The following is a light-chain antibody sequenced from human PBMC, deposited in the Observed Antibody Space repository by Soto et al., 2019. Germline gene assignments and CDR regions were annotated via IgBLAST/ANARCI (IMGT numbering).Light chain of an antibody. Sequence: QSALAQPASVSGSPGQLITISCTGTSSDVGSYNLVAWYQQHPGKAPKLIIYEGTKRPSGVSNRFSGSKSGNTASLTISGLQAEDEADYYCWSYAGSSTSVFGGGTQLTVL. CDR1: SSDVGSYNL. CDR3: WSYAGSSTSV. V-gene: IGLV2-23*01. J-gene: IGLJ3*02. CDR2: EGT.